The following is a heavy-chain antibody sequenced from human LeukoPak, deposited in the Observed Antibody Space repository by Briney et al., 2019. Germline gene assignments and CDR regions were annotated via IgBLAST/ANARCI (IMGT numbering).Heavy chain of an antibody. D-gene: IGHD3-10*01. CDR3: ARSLPRGP. CDR2: IYYSGST. J-gene: IGHJ5*02. Sequence: SETLSLTCTVSSGSVSTSSYYWGWIRQPPGKGLEWIGYIYYSGSTNYNPSLKSRVTISVDTSKNQFSLKLSSVTAADTAVYYCARSLPRGPWGQGTLVTVSS. CDR1: SGSVSTSSYY. V-gene: IGHV4-61*01.